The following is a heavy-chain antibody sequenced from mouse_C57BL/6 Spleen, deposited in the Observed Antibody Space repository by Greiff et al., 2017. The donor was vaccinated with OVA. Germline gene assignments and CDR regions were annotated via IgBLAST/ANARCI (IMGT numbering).Heavy chain of an antibody. V-gene: IGHV3-6*01. CDR3: ASSDGYDWFAY. CDR1: GYSITSGYY. J-gene: IGHJ3*01. D-gene: IGHD2-2*01. Sequence: EVQLQESGPGLVKPSQSLSLTCSVTGYSITSGYYWNWIRQFPGNKLEWMGYISYDGSNNYNPSLKNRISITRDTSKNQFFLKLNSVTTEDTATYYCASSDGYDWFAYWGQGTLVTVSA. CDR2: ISYDGSN.